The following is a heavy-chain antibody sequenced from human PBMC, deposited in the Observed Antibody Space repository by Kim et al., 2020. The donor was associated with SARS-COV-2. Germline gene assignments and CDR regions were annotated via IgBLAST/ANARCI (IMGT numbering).Heavy chain of an antibody. CDR2: INHSGST. V-gene: IGHV4-34*01. J-gene: IGHJ5*02. Sequence: SETLSLTCAVYGGSFSGYYWSWIRQPPGKGLEWIGEINHSGSTNYNPSLKSRVTISVDTSKNQFSLKLSSVTAADTAVYYCARGPGTFDPWGQGTLVTVSS. CDR3: ARGPGTFDP. CDR1: GGSFSGYY.